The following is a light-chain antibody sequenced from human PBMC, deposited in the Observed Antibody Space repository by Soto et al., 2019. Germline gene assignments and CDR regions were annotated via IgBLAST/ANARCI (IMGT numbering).Light chain of an antibody. CDR3: QVWDSSTNWV. V-gene: IGLV3-9*01. J-gene: IGLJ3*02. CDR1: NIGSKN. CDR2: RNS. Sequence: SYELTQPLSVSVALGQTARITCGGNNIGSKNVHWYQQKPGQAPVLVIYRNSNRLSGIPERFSGYNSGNTATLTISRAQAGDEADYYCQVWDSSTNWVFGGGTKLTVL.